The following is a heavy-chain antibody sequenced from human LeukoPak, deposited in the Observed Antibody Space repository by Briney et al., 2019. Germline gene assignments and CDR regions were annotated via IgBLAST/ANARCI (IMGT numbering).Heavy chain of an antibody. D-gene: IGHD3-22*01. CDR1: GGSIRSGSHY. CDR3: AKRDDSGGNLVDL. Sequence: TPSETLSLTCTVSGGSIRSGSHYWAWIRQPPGKGLEWIGSIYYSGSTYYNPSLENRVTMSIDTSKNHFSLKLSSLSAADTSVYYCAKRDDSGGNLVDLWGQGTLVTVS. J-gene: IGHJ4*02. V-gene: IGHV4-39*02. CDR2: IYYSGST.